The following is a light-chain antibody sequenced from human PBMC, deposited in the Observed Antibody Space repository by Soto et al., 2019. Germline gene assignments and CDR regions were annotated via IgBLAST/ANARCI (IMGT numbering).Light chain of an antibody. Sequence: EIVLTQSPGTLSLSPGERATLSCRASQSVSSSYLAWYQQKPGQAPRLLIYGASSRATGIPDRFSGSGSGTDFTLTISRLEPEDFATYYCLQDYNYPPTFGQGTKVEIK. V-gene: IGKV3-20*01. CDR2: GAS. CDR3: LQDYNYPPT. CDR1: QSVSSSY. J-gene: IGKJ1*01.